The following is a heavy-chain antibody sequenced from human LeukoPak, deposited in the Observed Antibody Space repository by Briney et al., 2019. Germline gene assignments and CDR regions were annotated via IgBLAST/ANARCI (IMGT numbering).Heavy chain of an antibody. J-gene: IGHJ4*02. CDR3: TRSGTGNYAYLDY. CDR1: GFTFSSFA. CDR2: ISGSGAGT. Sequence: GGSLRLSCAASGFTFSSFAMSWVRQAPGKGLDWVSSISGSGAGTYYADSVKGRFTISRDNSKNTLYLQMNSLKTEDTGVYYCTRSGTGNYAYLDYWGQGTLVTVSS. V-gene: IGHV3-23*01. D-gene: IGHD3-10*01.